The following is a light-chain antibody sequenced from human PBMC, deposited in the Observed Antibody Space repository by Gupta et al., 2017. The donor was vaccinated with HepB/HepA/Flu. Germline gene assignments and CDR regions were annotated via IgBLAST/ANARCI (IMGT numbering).Light chain of an antibody. CDR2: DAS. CDR3: QQRNNWHRALT. CDR1: QSVSSY. Sequence: EIVLTQSPATLSLSPGERATLSCRASQSVSSYLAWYQQKPGQAPRLLIYDASNRAKGITARFSGSADGTDFNLTISSREPEDFAVYYCQQRNNWHRALTFGGGTKVEIK. V-gene: IGKV3-11*01. J-gene: IGKJ4*01.